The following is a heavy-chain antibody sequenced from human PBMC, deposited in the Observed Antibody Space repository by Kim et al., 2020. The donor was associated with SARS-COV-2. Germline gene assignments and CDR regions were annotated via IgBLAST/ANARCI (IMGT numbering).Heavy chain of an antibody. CDR2: IYYSGST. Sequence: SETLSLTCTVSGGSISSSSYYWGWIRQPPGKGLEWIGSIYYSGSTYYNPSLKSRVTISVDTSKNQFSLKLSSVTAADTAVYYCARQGIVVVPAAWKKRSHEDYNWFDPWGQGTLVTVSS. D-gene: IGHD2-2*01. CDR1: GGSISSSSYY. V-gene: IGHV4-39*01. CDR3: ARQGIVVVPAAWKKRSHEDYNWFDP. J-gene: IGHJ5*02.